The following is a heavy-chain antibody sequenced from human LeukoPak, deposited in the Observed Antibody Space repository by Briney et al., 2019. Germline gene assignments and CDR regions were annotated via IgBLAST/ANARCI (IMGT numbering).Heavy chain of an antibody. CDR2: IWYDGSNK. CDR1: GFTFSSYG. D-gene: IGHD3-3*01. J-gene: IGHJ6*02. Sequence: GGSLRLSCAASGFTFSSYGMHWVRQAPGKGLEWVAVIWYDGSNKYYADSVKGRFTISRDNSKNTLYLQMNSLRAEDTAVYYCARDGEGRPGYYDFWSRLYYYYYGMDVWGQGTTVTVSS. CDR3: ARDGEGRPGYYDFWSRLYYYYYGMDV. V-gene: IGHV3-33*01.